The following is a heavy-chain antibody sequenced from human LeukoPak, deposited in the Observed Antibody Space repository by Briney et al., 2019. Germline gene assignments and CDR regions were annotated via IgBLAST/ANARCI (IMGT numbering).Heavy chain of an antibody. CDR1: GFTVSSNY. J-gene: IGHJ4*02. CDR2: IYSGGST. Sequence: GGSLRLSCAASGFTVSSNYMSWVRQAPGKGLEWVSVIYSGGSTYYADSVKGRFTISKDNAKNSLYLQMNSLRVEDTAVYYCARGPPYGSRSDYLDYWGQGTLVTVSS. V-gene: IGHV3-53*01. D-gene: IGHD3-10*01. CDR3: ARGPPYGSRSDYLDY.